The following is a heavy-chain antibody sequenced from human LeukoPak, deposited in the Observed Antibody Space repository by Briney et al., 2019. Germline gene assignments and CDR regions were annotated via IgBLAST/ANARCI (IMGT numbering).Heavy chain of an antibody. J-gene: IGHJ4*02. CDR3: ARDPSVAGTDYFDY. CDR1: AYIFGGYA. V-gene: IGHV1-3*01. Sequence: ASVKVSCKASAYIFGGYALHWVRQAPGQRLEWMGWINAGNGNTKYSQKFQGRVTITRDTSASTAYMELSSLRSEDTAVYYCARDPSVAGTDYFDYWGQGTLVTVSS. D-gene: IGHD6-19*01. CDR2: INAGNGNT.